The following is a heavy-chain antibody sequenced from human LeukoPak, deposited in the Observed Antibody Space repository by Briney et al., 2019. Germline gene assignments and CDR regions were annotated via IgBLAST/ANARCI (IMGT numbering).Heavy chain of an antibody. D-gene: IGHD2-21*01. CDR1: GGSISSSSYY. J-gene: IGHJ4*02. Sequence: ETLSLTCTVSGGSISSSSYYWGWIRQPPGKGLEWIGSIYYSGSTYYNPSLKSRVTISVDTSKNQFSLKLSSVTAADTAVYYCARLNCGGDCSDFDYWGQGTLVTVSS. CDR2: IYYSGST. CDR3: ARLNCGGDCSDFDY. V-gene: IGHV4-39*01.